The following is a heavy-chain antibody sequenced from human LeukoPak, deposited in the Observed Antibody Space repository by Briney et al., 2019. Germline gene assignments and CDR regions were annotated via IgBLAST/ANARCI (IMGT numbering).Heavy chain of an antibody. CDR3: ARERPPLTYIVVVPAAIFAFDI. CDR1: GYTFTGYY. CDR2: INPNSGGT. Sequence: ASVKVSCKASGYTFTGYYMHWVRQAPGQGLEWMGWINPNSGGTNYAQKFQGRVTMTRDTSISTAYMELSRLRSDDTAVYYCARERPPLTYIVVVPAAIFAFDIWGQGTMVTVSS. V-gene: IGHV1-2*02. J-gene: IGHJ3*02. D-gene: IGHD2-2*01.